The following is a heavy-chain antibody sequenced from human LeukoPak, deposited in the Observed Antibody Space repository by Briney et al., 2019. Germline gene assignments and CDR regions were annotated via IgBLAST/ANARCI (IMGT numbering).Heavy chain of an antibody. V-gene: IGHV3-74*01. J-gene: IGHJ4*02. CDR1: GFTFSGAW. D-gene: IGHD2-2*01. Sequence: GGSLRLSCAASGFTFSGAWMHWVRQAPGKGLVWVSRINDDGSSTRHADSVKGRFTISRDNAKNTLHLQMNSLRAEDTAVYYCARVSGPGMNEYYHLWGQGTLVTVSS. CDR2: INDDGSST. CDR3: ARVSGPGMNEYYHL.